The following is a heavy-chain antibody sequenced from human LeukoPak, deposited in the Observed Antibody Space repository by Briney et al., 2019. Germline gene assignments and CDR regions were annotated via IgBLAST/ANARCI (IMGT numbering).Heavy chain of an antibody. J-gene: IGHJ3*02. V-gene: IGHV1-69*05. CDR3: ARDHRVVAGTGSDAFDI. CDR1: GGTFSSYA. D-gene: IGHD6-19*01. CDR2: IIAIFGTA. Sequence: SVNLSCKSSGGTFSSYANSLVRQAPGPGLGLMGGIIAIFGTANYAQKFQGRVTITTDESTSKAYMELRSLRSEDTAVYYCARDHRVVAGTGSDAFDIWGQGTMVTVSS.